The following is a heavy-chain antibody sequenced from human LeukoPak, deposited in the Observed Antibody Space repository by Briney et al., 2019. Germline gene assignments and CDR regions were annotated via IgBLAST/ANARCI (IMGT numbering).Heavy chain of an antibody. CDR1: GGSFSGYY. Sequence: PSETLSLTCAVYGGSFSGYYWSWIRQPPGKGLEWIGYIYYSGSTNYNPSLKSRVTISVDTSKNKFSLKLSSVTAADTAVYYCASMYYYGNGYFDYWGQGTLVTVSP. CDR3: ASMYYYGNGYFDY. J-gene: IGHJ4*02. V-gene: IGHV4-59*01. CDR2: IYYSGST. D-gene: IGHD3-10*01.